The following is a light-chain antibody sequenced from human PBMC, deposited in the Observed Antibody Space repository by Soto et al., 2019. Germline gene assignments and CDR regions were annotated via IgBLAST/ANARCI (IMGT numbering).Light chain of an antibody. V-gene: IGLV2-11*01. Sequence: QSALTQPRSVSGSPGQSVTISCTGTSSDVCGYNYVSWYQQHPGKAPKLMIFDVSERPSGVPDRFSGSKSGNTASLTISGLQAEDEADYYCCSYAGSNTLEVFGGGTKLTVL. CDR1: SSDVCGYNY. J-gene: IGLJ2*01. CDR3: CSYAGSNTLEV. CDR2: DVS.